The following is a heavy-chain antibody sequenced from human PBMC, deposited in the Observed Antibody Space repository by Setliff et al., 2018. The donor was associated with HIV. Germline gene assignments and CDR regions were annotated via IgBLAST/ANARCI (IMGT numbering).Heavy chain of an antibody. V-gene: IGHV3-20*04. CDR1: GFNFDSA. Sequence: PSETLSLSCAASGFNFDSAMSWVRQAPGKGLEWVSGLNWNGHITSYADSVKGRFTVSRDNAKNSLYLQMNSLRVEDTALYYCARVITYCTNGVCYAFDMRGQGTGVTVSS. J-gene: IGHJ3*02. CDR2: LNWNGHIT. D-gene: IGHD2-8*01. CDR3: ARVITYCTNGVCYAFDM.